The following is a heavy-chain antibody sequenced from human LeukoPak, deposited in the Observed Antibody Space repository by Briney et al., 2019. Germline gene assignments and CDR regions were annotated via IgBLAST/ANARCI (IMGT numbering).Heavy chain of an antibody. Sequence: GGSLRLSCAASGFTFSSYAMGWVRQAPGKGLEWVSAISGSGGSTYYADSVKGRFTISRDNSKNTLYLQMNSLRAEDTAVYYCAKDKGDYDRLFDYWGQGTLVTVSS. D-gene: IGHD3-22*01. CDR2: ISGSGGST. CDR1: GFTFSSYA. V-gene: IGHV3-23*01. J-gene: IGHJ4*02. CDR3: AKDKGDYDRLFDY.